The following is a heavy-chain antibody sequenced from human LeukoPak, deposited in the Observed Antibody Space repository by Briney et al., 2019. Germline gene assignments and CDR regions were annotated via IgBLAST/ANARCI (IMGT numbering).Heavy chain of an antibody. D-gene: IGHD6-19*01. Sequence: PGGSLRLSCAASGFTFSTYPMSWVRQAPGKGLEWVSGISGSGGSTYYADYVKGRFTISRDISKNTLYLQMNSLRAEDTAVYYCAKDEGSGLYYFGYWGQGSLVTVSS. CDR2: ISGSGGST. V-gene: IGHV3-23*01. CDR1: GFTFSTYP. J-gene: IGHJ4*02. CDR3: AKDEGSGLYYFGY.